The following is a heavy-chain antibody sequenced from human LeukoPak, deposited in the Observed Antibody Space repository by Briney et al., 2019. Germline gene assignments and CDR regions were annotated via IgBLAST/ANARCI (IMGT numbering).Heavy chain of an antibody. V-gene: IGHV3-7*01. CDR2: IKQDGSEK. CDR1: GFTFSSYW. CDR3: ARLPYSSGWDYYGMDV. J-gene: IGHJ6*02. Sequence: PGGSLRLSCAASGFTFSSYWMSWVSQAPGKGLEWVANIKQDGSEKYYVDAVKGRLTISRDNAKNSLYVQMNSLRAEDTAVYYCARLPYSSGWDYYGMDVWGQGTTVTVSS. D-gene: IGHD6-19*01.